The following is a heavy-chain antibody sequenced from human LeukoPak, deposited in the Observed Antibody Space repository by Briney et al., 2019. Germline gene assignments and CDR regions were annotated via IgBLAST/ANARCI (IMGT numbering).Heavy chain of an antibody. J-gene: IGHJ4*02. CDR1: GFTFSDYY. CDR3: ASNHDSSGPFDY. CDR2: ISSSGSTI. D-gene: IGHD3-22*01. V-gene: IGHV3-11*04. Sequence: PGGSLRLSCAASGFTFSDYYMSWIRQAPGKGLEWVSYISSSGSTIYYADSVRGRFTISRDNAKNSLYLQMNSLRAEDTAVYYCASNHDSSGPFDYWGQGTLVTVSS.